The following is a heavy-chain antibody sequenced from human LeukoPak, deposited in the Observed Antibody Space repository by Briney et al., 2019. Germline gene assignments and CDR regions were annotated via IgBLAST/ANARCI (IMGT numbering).Heavy chain of an antibody. J-gene: IGHJ4*02. V-gene: IGHV1-18*01. D-gene: IGHD3-22*01. CDR1: GYTFTTYA. CDR2: ISAYNGNT. CDR3: ARIPADSSSYYYISYFDY. Sequence: ASVKVSCKALGYTFTTYAISWVRQAPGQGLEWMGWISAYNGNTNYAQKFQGRITMTTDTSTSTAYMGLSSLASDDTAVYYCARIPADSSSYYYISYFDYWGQGTLVTVSS.